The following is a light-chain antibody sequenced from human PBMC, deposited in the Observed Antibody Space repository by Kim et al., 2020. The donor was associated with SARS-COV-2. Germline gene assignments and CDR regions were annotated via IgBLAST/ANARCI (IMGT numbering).Light chain of an antibody. CDR3: QQYSNYPLT. J-gene: IGKJ4*01. V-gene: IGKV1-5*03. CDR1: QSIVVW. Sequence: DIQMTQSPSTLSASVGDRVNITCRASQSIVVWLAWYQQKPGKAPKLVIYKASSLESGVPSRFSGSGSGTEFTLTISSLHPDDIGTYFCQQYSNYPLTFGGGTKVDIK. CDR2: KAS.